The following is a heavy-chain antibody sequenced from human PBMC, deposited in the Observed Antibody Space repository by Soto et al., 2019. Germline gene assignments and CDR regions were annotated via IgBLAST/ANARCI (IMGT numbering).Heavy chain of an antibody. CDR2: ISNDGIKK. CDR3: AKSPQWIAKGGMDV. V-gene: IGHV3-30*18. Sequence: QVQLVESGGGVVQPGGSLRLSCAASGFTFSSYGVHWVRQAPGKGLEWVAGISNDGIKKNYGESAKGRFTISRDNSKNRLYLQMNSLRTEDTAVYYCAKSPQWIAKGGMDVWGQGTTVTVSS. CDR1: GFTFSSYG. J-gene: IGHJ6*02. D-gene: IGHD5-12*01.